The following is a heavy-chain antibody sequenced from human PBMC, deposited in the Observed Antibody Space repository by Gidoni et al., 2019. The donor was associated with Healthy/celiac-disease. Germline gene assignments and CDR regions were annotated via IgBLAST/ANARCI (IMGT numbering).Heavy chain of an antibody. D-gene: IGHD3-10*01. CDR2: ISGSGGST. V-gene: IGHV3-23*01. Sequence: EVQLLESGGGLVQPGVSLRLSCAASGFTFSSYAMSWVRQAPGKGLEWVSAISGSGGSTYYADSVKGRFTISRDNSKNTLYLQMNSLRAEDTAVYYCASPGRGPPHRNAFDIWGQGTMVTVSS. CDR1: GFTFSSYA. J-gene: IGHJ3*02. CDR3: ASPGRGPPHRNAFDI.